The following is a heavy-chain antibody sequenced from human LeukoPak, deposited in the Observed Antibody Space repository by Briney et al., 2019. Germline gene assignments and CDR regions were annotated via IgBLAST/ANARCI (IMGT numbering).Heavy chain of an antibody. CDR3: ASGPGSPPLGGYFDY. V-gene: IGHV1-69*06. J-gene: IGHJ4*02. CDR2: IIPIFGTA. CDR1: GGTFSSYA. D-gene: IGHD3-10*01. Sequence: ASVKVSCKASGGTFSSYAISWVRQAPGQGLEWMGGIIPIFGTANYAQKFQGRVTITADKSTSTAYMELSSLRSEDTAVYYCASGPGSPPLGGYFDYWGQGTLVTVSS.